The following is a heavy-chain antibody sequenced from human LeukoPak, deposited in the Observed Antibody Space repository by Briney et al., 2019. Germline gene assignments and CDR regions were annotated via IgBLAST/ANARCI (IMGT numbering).Heavy chain of an antibody. CDR2: ISYDGSNK. Sequence: GGSLRLSCAASGFTFSSYAMHWVRQAPGKGLEWVAVISYDGSNKYYADSVKGRFTISRDNSKNTLYLQMNSLRAEDTAVYYCARDPMVRGVITIDYWGQGTLVTVSS. CDR3: ARDPMVRGVITIDY. D-gene: IGHD3-10*01. CDR1: GFTFSSYA. V-gene: IGHV3-30-3*01. J-gene: IGHJ4*02.